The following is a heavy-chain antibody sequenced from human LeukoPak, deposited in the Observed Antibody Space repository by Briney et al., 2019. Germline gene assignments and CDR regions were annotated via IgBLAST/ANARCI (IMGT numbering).Heavy chain of an antibody. D-gene: IGHD1-1*01. V-gene: IGHV3-23*01. Sequence: GGSLRLSCAASGITFSNYAMSWVRQAPGRGLEWVSNISGEGGKKYYADSVKGRFTISRVNSKNTVHLQMNSLRGEDTALYYCAKDYQGGKTLATRPLVDYWGQGTLVTVSS. CDR1: GITFSNYA. CDR2: ISGEGGKK. J-gene: IGHJ4*02. CDR3: AKDYQGGKTLATRPLVDY.